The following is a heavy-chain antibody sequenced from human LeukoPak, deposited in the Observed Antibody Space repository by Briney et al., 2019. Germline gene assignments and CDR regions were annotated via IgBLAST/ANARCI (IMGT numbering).Heavy chain of an antibody. CDR1: GFTFSSYG. J-gene: IGHJ5*02. CDR3: ARAGGDGYNSNWFDP. CDR2: IWYDGSNK. Sequence: GGSLRLSCAASGFTFSSYGMHWVRQAPGKGLEWVAVIWYDGSNKYYADSVKGRFTISRGNSKNTLYLQMNSLRAEDTAVYYCARAGGDGYNSNWFDPWGQGTLVTVSS. D-gene: IGHD5-24*01. V-gene: IGHV3-33*01.